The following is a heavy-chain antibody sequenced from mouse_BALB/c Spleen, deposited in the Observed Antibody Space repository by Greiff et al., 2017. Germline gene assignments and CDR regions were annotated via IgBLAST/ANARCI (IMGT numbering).Heavy chain of an antibody. CDR2: IDPENGNT. CDR1: GFNIKDYY. J-gene: IGHJ4*01. CDR3: ARGGLRWAMDY. V-gene: IGHV14-1*02. Sequence: VQLKQSGAELVRPGALVKLSCKASGFNIKDYYMHWVKQRPEQGLEWIGWIDPENGNTIYDPKFQGKASITADTSSNTAYLQLSSLTSEDTAVYYCARGGLRWAMDYWGQGTSGTVSS. D-gene: IGHD2-2*01.